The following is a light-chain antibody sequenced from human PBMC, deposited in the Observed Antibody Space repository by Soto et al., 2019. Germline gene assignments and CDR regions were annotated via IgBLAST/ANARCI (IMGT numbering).Light chain of an antibody. J-gene: IGKJ4*01. V-gene: IGKV1-39*01. CDR1: QSISSY. CDR3: QQSYSTLLT. Sequence: DIQMTQSPSSLSASVGERVTITCRASQSISSYLNWYQQKPGKAPKLLIYAASSLQSGVPSRFSGSGSGTDFTLTISSLQPEDFATYYCQQSYSTLLTFXGGTKADIK. CDR2: AAS.